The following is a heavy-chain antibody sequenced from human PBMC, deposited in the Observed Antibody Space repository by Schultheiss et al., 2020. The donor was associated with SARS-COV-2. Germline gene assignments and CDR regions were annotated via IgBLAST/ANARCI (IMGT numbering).Heavy chain of an antibody. CDR1: GGSISSGGYY. CDR3: ARGDYGDYLIDY. Sequence: SETLSLTCTVSGGSISSGGYYWSWIRQHPGKGLEWIGYIYYSGSTYYNPSLKSRVTISVDTSKNQFSLKLSSVTAADTAVYYCARGDYGDYLIDYWGQGTLVTV. CDR2: IYYSGST. D-gene: IGHD4-17*01. J-gene: IGHJ4*02. V-gene: IGHV4-31*03.